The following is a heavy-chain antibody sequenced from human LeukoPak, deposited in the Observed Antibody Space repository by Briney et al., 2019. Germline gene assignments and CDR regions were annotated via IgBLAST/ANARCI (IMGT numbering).Heavy chain of an antibody. V-gene: IGHV6-1*01. CDR1: GDSIFRNNTT. Sequence: SQTLSLTCAISGDSIFRNNTTWNWIRQPPSRGLEWLGRTFYRSKWYNDYAVSVKSQITINADTSKNQVSLQLNSVTPEDTAVYYCARQNTDITTLDVWGQGTTVTVSS. CDR2: TFYRSKWYN. J-gene: IGHJ6*02. D-gene: IGHD1-1*01. CDR3: ARQNTDITTLDV.